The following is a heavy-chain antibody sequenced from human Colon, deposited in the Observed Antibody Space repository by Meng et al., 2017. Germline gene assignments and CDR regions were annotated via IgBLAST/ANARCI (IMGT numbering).Heavy chain of an antibody. CDR3: AREGDGSGWYKY. J-gene: IGHJ4*02. CDR1: GGSISSGGYS. D-gene: IGHD6-19*01. CDR2: LYHSGST. V-gene: IGHV4-30-2*01. Sequence: QLHLQESGSGLVKPSQTLSLTCAVSGGSISSGGYSWSWIRQPPGKGLEWIGYLYHSGSTYYNPSLKSRVTISVDRSKNQFSLKLTSVTAADTAVYYCAREGDGSGWYKYWGQGILVTVSS.